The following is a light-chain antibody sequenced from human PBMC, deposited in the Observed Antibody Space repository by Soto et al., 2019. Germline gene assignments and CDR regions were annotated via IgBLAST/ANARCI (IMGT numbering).Light chain of an antibody. CDR2: DVS. V-gene: IGKV3-20*01. CDR3: EQYGSSPT. CDR1: QSVSSSY. J-gene: IGKJ1*01. Sequence: EIVLTQSPGTLSLSPGERATLSCRSSQSVSSSYLAWYQQKPGQAPRLLIYDVSSRATGIPDRFSDSGSGTDFTLTISRLEPEDVAVYYCEQYGSSPTFGQGTKVEIK.